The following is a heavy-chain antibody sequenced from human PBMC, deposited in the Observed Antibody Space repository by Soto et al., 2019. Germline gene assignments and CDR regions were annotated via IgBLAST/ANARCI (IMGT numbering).Heavy chain of an antibody. V-gene: IGHV3-30-3*01. J-gene: IGHJ6*02. Sequence: QVRLAESGGGVVQPGKSLRLSCVASGFTFTSFSIHWVRQAPGKGLEWVALVSFDGSSQYYADSVKGRFTISRDNSMNTVDLHMSSLRPDDSAVYYCARRDTRYYYYGLDVWGQGTAVTVSS. CDR2: VSFDGSSQ. CDR3: ARRDTRYYYYGLDV. CDR1: GFTFTSFS.